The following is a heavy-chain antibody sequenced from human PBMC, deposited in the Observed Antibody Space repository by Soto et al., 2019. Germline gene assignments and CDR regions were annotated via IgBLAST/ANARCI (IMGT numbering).Heavy chain of an antibody. D-gene: IGHD2-15*01. J-gene: IGHJ4*02. CDR3: ARRIQLDY. V-gene: IGHV4-59*01. Sequence: QVQLQESGPGLVKPSETLSLTCTVSGGSISSYYWSWIRQPPGKGLEWIGHISSSGSTSYNPSLKSRVSISMDTSKNQFSLNLGSVTAADSAVYYCARRIQLDYWGQGTLVTVSS. CDR1: GGSISSYY. CDR2: ISSSGST.